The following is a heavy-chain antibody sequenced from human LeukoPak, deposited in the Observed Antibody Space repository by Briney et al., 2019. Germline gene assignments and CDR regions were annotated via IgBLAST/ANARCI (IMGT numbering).Heavy chain of an antibody. CDR2: INPNSGGT. V-gene: IGHV1-2*02. CDR3: ARVSSGWIIFDY. D-gene: IGHD6-19*01. Sequence: ASVKVSCKASGYTFTGYYMHWVRQAPGQGLEWMGWINPNSGGTNYAQKFQGRVTMTRDTSISTAYMELSRLRSDDTAVYYCARVSSGWIIFDYWGQGTLVTVSS. CDR1: GYTFTGYY. J-gene: IGHJ4*02.